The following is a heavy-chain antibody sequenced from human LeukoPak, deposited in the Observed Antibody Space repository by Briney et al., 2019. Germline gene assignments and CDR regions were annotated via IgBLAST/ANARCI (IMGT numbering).Heavy chain of an antibody. V-gene: IGHV4-38-2*02. CDR1: GYSISSGYY. Sequence: PSETLSLTCAVSGYSISSGYYWGWIRQPPGKGLEWIGSIYHSGSTYYNPSLKSRVTISVDTSKNQFSLKLSSVTAADTAVYYCAREHKGIYGGNPLFFDYWGQGTLVTVSS. D-gene: IGHD4-23*01. CDR3: AREHKGIYGGNPLFFDY. J-gene: IGHJ4*02. CDR2: IYHSGST.